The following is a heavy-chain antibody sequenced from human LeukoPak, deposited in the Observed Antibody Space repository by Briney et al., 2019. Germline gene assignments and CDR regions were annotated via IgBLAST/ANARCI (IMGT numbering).Heavy chain of an antibody. V-gene: IGHV4-4*07. Sequence: SETLSLTCTVSGGSISSYYWSWIRQPAGKGLEWIGRIYTSGSTNYNPSLKSRVTMSVDTSKNQFSLKLSSVTAADTAVYYCARDGPGSYYKSLIYMDVWGKGTTVTVSS. J-gene: IGHJ6*03. CDR3: ARDGPGSYYKSLIYMDV. CDR1: GGSISSYY. CDR2: IYTSGST. D-gene: IGHD3-10*01.